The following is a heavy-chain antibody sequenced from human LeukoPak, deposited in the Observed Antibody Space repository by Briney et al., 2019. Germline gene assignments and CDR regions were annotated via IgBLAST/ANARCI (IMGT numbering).Heavy chain of an antibody. CDR3: ATYYYDSSGYLNNAEYFQH. CDR1: GYTFTSYA. V-gene: IGHV1-3*01. CDR2: INAGNGNT. J-gene: IGHJ1*01. D-gene: IGHD3-22*01. Sequence: ASVKVSCKASGYTFTSYAMHWVRQAPGQRLEWMGWINAGNGNTKYSQKFQGRVTITRDTSASTAYMKLSSLRSEDTAVYYCATYYYDSSGYLNNAEYFQHWGQGTLVTVSS.